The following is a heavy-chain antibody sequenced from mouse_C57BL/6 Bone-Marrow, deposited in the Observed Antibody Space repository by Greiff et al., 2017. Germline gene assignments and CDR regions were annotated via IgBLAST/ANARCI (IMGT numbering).Heavy chain of an antibody. V-gene: IGHV5-12*01. CDR2: ISNGGGST. Sequence: EVHLVESGGGLVQPGGSLKLSCAASGFTFSDYYMYWVRQTPEKRLEWVAYISNGGGSTYYPDTVKGRFTISRDNAKNTLYLQMSRLKSEDTAMYYCARHSKPSYWYFDVWGTGTTVTVSS. J-gene: IGHJ1*03. CDR1: GFTFSDYY. D-gene: IGHD2-5*01. CDR3: ARHSKPSYWYFDV.